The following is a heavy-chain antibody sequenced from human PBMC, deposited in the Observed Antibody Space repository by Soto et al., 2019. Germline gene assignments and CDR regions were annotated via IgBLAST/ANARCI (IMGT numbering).Heavy chain of an antibody. V-gene: IGHV3-73*02. CDR3: PRYDSGAVPNY. Sequence: EVQLVESGGGLVQPGGSLKLSCAASGFIFSDSAIHWVRQASGKGLEWVGRIRSKANNYATEYAASVKGRFTVSRDDSKKRAYLQMNSRKIEDPAVYYCPRYDSGAVPNYWGQGTLVTVS. D-gene: IGHD3-22*01. J-gene: IGHJ4*02. CDR2: IRSKANNYAT. CDR1: GFIFSDSA.